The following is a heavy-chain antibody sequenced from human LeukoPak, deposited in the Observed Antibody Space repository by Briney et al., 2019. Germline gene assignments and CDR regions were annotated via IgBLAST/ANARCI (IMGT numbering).Heavy chain of an antibody. CDR2: ITSDGNDQ. CDR3: ARPHGYNYGAFDY. V-gene: IGHV3-30*04. Sequence: PGRSLRLSCAPSGFIFSNYAMHWVRPAPGKGPEWVAIITSDGNDQYYPDSVKGRFTISRDNSKTTLYLQMSSLRLEDMAIYYCARPHGYNYGAFDYWGQGTLVTVSS. CDR1: GFIFSNYA. D-gene: IGHD5-18*01. J-gene: IGHJ4*02.